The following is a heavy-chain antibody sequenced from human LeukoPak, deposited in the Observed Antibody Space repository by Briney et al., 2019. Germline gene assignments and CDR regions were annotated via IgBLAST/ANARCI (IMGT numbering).Heavy chain of an antibody. CDR2: ISGSGGST. CDR1: GFTFSSYA. CDR3: AKDLTGEAAAGTYFDY. V-gene: IGHV3-23*01. Sequence: GGSLRLSCAASGFTFSSYAMSWVRQAPGKGLEWVSAISGSGGSTYYADSVKGRFTISRDNSKNTLYLQMNSLRVEGTAVYYCAKDLTGEAAAGTYFDYWGQGTLVTVSS. J-gene: IGHJ4*02. D-gene: IGHD6-13*01.